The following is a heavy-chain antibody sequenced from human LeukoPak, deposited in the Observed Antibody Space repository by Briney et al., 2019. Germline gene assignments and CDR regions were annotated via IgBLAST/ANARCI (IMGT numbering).Heavy chain of an antibody. Sequence: ASVKVSCKASGYTFTNYGISWVRQAPGQGLEWMGWISAYNGNTNYAQKLQGRVTMTRDMSTSTVYMELSSLRSEDTAVYYCARARGYSSSWSLFDPWGQGTLVTVSS. D-gene: IGHD6-13*01. J-gene: IGHJ5*02. CDR2: ISAYNGNT. CDR3: ARARGYSSSWSLFDP. CDR1: GYTFTNYG. V-gene: IGHV1-18*01.